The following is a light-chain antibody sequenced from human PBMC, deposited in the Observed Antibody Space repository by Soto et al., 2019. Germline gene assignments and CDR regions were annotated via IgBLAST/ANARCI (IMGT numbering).Light chain of an antibody. V-gene: IGKV1-5*01. CDR1: KSISSW. CDR2: DAS. J-gene: IGKJ1*01. Sequence: DIQMTQSPATLSASVGDRVTITCRASKSISSWLAWYQQKPGQVPKLLIDDASSLESGVPSRFSGSGSGTEFTLTISSLQPDDFATYYCQQYNTYPWTFGQGTKVGVK. CDR3: QQYNTYPWT.